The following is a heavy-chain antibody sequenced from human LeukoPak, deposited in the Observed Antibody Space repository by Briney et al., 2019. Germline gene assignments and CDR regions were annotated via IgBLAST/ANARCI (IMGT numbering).Heavy chain of an antibody. CDR2: ISSSSSYI. CDR3: ARDMYSSSSDYFDY. Sequence: GGSLRLSCAASGFTFSSYSMNWARQAPGKGLEWVSSISSSSSYIYYADSVKGRFTISRDNAKNSLYLQMNSLRAEDTAVYYCARDMYSSSSDYFDYWGQGTLVTVSS. D-gene: IGHD6-6*01. CDR1: GFTFSSYS. J-gene: IGHJ4*02. V-gene: IGHV3-21*01.